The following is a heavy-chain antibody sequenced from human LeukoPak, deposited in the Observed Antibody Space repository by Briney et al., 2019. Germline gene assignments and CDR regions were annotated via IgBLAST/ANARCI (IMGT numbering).Heavy chain of an antibody. Sequence: ASVKVSCKASGYTFVTYGISWVRQAPGQGLEWMGWISPYNGNTKYAQKFQGRVTMTTDTSTSTAHMELRSLRSDDTAIYYCARTYLVVVPAASGYWGPGTLVTVSS. CDR2: ISPYNGNT. V-gene: IGHV1-18*01. D-gene: IGHD2-2*01. J-gene: IGHJ4*02. CDR3: ARTYLVVVPAASGY. CDR1: GYTFVTYG.